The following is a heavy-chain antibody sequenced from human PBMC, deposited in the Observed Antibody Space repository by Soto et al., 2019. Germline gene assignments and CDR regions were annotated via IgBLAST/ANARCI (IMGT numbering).Heavy chain of an antibody. Sequence: QVQLVQSGAEVKKPGASVKVSCKASGYTFTSYGISWVRQAPGQGLEWMGWISAYNGNTNYAQKLQGRVTMTTDTSTSTDYMELRSLRSDDTAVYYCARAGGSIAARRDNWFDPWGQGTLVTVSS. CDR2: ISAYNGNT. D-gene: IGHD6-6*01. J-gene: IGHJ5*02. V-gene: IGHV1-18*01. CDR1: GYTFTSYG. CDR3: ARAGGSIAARRDNWFDP.